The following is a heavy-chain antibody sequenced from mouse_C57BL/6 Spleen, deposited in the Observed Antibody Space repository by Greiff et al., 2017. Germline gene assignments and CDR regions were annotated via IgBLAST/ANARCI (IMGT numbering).Heavy chain of an antibody. D-gene: IGHD3-3*01. CDR2: ISYDGSN. CDR1: GYSITSGYY. V-gene: IGHV3-6*01. Sequence: EVQRVESGPGLVKPSQSLSLTCSVTGYSITSGYYWNWIRQFPGNKLEWMGYISYDGSNNYNPSLKNRISITRDTSKNQFFLKLNSVTTEDTATYYCARGDRYFDYWGQGTTLTVSS. J-gene: IGHJ2*01. CDR3: ARGDRYFDY.